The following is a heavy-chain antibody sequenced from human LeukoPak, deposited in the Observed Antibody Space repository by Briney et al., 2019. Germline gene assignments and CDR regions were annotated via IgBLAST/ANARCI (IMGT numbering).Heavy chain of an antibody. D-gene: IGHD6-13*01. CDR1: GGSISSYY. V-gene: IGHV4-59*13. CDR3: ARDRIAAAGAAWFDP. Sequence: SETLSLTCTVSGGSISSYYWSWIRQPPGKGLEWIEYIYYSGSTNYNPSLKSRVTISVDTSKNQFSLKLSSVTAADTAVYYCARDRIAAAGAAWFDPWGQGTLVTVSS. J-gene: IGHJ5*02. CDR2: IYYSGST.